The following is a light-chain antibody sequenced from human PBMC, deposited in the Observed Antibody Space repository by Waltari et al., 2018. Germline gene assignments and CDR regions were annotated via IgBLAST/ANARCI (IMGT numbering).Light chain of an antibody. Sequence: DTQMTQSPSTLSASVGDTVTITCRASLSIGPWLAWYQQKPGKAPKRLIYRASILQGGVPSRFSGSGSVTDFTLTISGLQPDDFATYYCQQYNSYWTFGQGTKVE. CDR1: LSIGPW. V-gene: IGKV1-5*03. CDR2: RAS. CDR3: QQYNSYWT. J-gene: IGKJ1*01.